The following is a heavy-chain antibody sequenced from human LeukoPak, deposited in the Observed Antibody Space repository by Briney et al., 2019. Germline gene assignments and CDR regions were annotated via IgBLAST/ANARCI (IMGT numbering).Heavy chain of an antibody. D-gene: IGHD3-16*02. CDR1: GFTFNSYW. CDR3: ARHRTASDY. V-gene: IGHV3-21*01. Sequence: GGSLRLSCAASGFTFNSYWMHWVRQAPGKGLEWVSCITTGSTYIYYADSVKGRFTISRDNAKNSLYLQMTSLRAEDTAVYYCARHRTASDYWGQGTLVTVSS. J-gene: IGHJ4*02. CDR2: ITTGSTYI.